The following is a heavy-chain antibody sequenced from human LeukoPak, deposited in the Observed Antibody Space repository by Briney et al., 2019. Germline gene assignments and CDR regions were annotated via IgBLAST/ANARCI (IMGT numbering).Heavy chain of an antibody. CDR1: GFTFSSYS. V-gene: IGHV3-21*01. Sequence: GRSLRLSCAASGFTFSSYSMNWVRQAPGKGLEWVSSISSSSSYIYYADSVKGRFTISRDNAKNSLYLQMNSLRAEDTAVYYCARALETTYYYDSSGYYPDYWGQGTLVTVSS. CDR2: ISSSSSYI. D-gene: IGHD3-22*01. CDR3: ARALETTYYYDSSGYYPDY. J-gene: IGHJ4*02.